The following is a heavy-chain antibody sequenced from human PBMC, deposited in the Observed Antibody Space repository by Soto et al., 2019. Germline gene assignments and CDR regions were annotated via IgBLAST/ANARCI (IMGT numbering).Heavy chain of an antibody. V-gene: IGHV3-30-3*01. J-gene: IGHJ4*02. Sequence: GGSLRLSCVGSGFTFSSYALPWVRQAPGKGLEWVAVIVYDGSNKYYADSVKGRFTISRDNAKNSLYLQMNSLRAEDTAVHYCASDRYSSGWLLDYWGQGTLVTVSS. CDR3: ASDRYSSGWLLDY. D-gene: IGHD6-19*01. CDR2: IVYDGSNK. CDR1: GFTFSSYA.